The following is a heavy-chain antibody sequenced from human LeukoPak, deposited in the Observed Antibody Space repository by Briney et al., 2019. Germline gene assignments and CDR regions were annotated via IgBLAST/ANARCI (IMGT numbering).Heavy chain of an antibody. CDR3: ASFCYYDSSGYFPCDAFDI. Sequence: SETLSLTCTGSGDSISSRSSYWGWLRQPPGEGLEWIGSIYYSGSTYYNPSLKSRVTISVETSKNQFSLNLSSVTAADTAVDYCASFCYYDSSGYFPCDAFDIWSQGTMVTVSS. CDR2: IYYSGST. J-gene: IGHJ3*02. V-gene: IGHV4-39*07. D-gene: IGHD3-22*01. CDR1: GDSISSRSSY.